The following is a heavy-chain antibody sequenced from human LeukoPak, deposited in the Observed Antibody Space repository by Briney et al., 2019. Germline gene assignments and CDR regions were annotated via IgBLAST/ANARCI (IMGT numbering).Heavy chain of an antibody. CDR3: ARVGYSSSWYSYFDY. V-gene: IGHV4-59*01. D-gene: IGHD6-13*01. Sequence: SETLSLTCAVYGGSFSGYYWSWIRQPPGKGLEWIGYIYYSGSTNYNPSLKSRVTISVDTSKNQFSLKLSSVTAADTAVYYCARVGYSSSWYSYFDYWGQGTLVTVSS. J-gene: IGHJ4*02. CDR1: GGSFSGYY. CDR2: IYYSGST.